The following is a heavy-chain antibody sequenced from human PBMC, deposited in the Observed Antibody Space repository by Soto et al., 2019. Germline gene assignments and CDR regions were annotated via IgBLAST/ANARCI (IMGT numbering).Heavy chain of an antibody. D-gene: IGHD4-17*01. CDR3: ARAPTVTTFIYFQH. J-gene: IGHJ1*01. CDR1: GFPFSRYA. CDR2: ISGSGGST. Sequence: PGGSLRLSCAASGFPFSRYAMSCVRQAPGKGLEWVSAISGSGGSTYYADSVKGRFTISRDNSKNTLYLQMNSLRAEDTAVYYCARAPTVTTFIYFQHWGQGTLVTVSS. V-gene: IGHV3-23*01.